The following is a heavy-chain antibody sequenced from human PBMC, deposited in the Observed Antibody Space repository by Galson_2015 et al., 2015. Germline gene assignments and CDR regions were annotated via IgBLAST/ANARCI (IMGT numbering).Heavy chain of an antibody. CDR2: IYSGGST. J-gene: IGHJ4*02. V-gene: IGHV3-53*01. D-gene: IGHD3-22*01. CDR3: ASRSSRDSSGYYLLDS. CDR1: GFTVSSNY. Sequence: SLRLSCAASGFTVSSNYMSWVRQAPGKGLEWVSVIYSGGSTYYADSVKGRFTISRDNSKNTLYLQMNSLRAEDTAVYYCASRSSRDSSGYYLLDSWGQGTLVTVSS.